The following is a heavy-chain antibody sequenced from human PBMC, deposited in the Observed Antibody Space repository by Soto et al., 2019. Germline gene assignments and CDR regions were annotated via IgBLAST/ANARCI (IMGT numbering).Heavy chain of an antibody. CDR3: ARGRGEIDA. Sequence: PSENLSLTCSVYGASLSDNYCNWLRQPPGKGLEWIGEINHSGNTNYNPSLRSRVTISIDTSKNQLSLNLRSVSAADTAVYYCARGRGEIDACGEATPVTVS. CDR1: GASLSDNY. J-gene: IGHJ5*02. CDR2: INHSGNT. D-gene: IGHD3-16*01. V-gene: IGHV4-34*01.